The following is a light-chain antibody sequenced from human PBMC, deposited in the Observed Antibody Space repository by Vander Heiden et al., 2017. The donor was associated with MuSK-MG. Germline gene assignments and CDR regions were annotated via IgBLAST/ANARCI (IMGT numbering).Light chain of an antibody. CDR3: QQDNSYSHT. V-gene: IGKV1-5*03. CDR1: QSISTW. J-gene: IGKJ1*01. CDR2: KAS. Sequence: DIQMTQSPSTLSASVGDRVTITCRASQSISTWLAWYQQKPGKAPKPLIYKASTLESGVPSRFSGSGSGTEFTLTISTLQPDDFATYYCQQDNSYSHTFGQGTKVEIK.